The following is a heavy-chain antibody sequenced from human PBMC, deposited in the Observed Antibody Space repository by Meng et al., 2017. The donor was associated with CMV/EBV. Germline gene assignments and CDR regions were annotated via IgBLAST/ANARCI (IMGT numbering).Heavy chain of an antibody. CDR3: ARVWDSGWDY. V-gene: IGHV4-34*01. CDR2: INHSGST. CDR1: GRYFIGYY. J-gene: IGHJ4*02. D-gene: IGHD3-22*01. Sequence: QVLLPRWGVGLLKPAETLSLPCAVYGRYFIGYYWGWLRQPPGKGLEWIGEINHSGSTNYNPSLKSRVTISVDTSKNQFSLKLSSVTAADTAVYYCARVWDSGWDYWGQGTLVTVSS.